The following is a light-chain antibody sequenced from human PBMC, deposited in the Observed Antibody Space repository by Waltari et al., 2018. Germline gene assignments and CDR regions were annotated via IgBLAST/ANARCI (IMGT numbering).Light chain of an antibody. Sequence: EVVLTQSPATLSLSPGDTATLSCRASQGVSMYLAWYQHRPGQGPRLPIYDATNRATGIPARFGGSGSGTDFTLTISSLDPEDFAVYFCQQRSNWPMTFGGGTK. J-gene: IGKJ4*01. CDR3: QQRSNWPMT. CDR1: QGVSMY. V-gene: IGKV3-11*01. CDR2: DAT.